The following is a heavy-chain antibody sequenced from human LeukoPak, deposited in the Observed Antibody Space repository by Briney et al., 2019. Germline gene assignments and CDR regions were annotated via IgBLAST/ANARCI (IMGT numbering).Heavy chain of an antibody. CDR1: GGSFSGYY. J-gene: IGHJ5*02. V-gene: IGHV4-34*01. CDR2: INHSGST. CDR3: ATAAGRSRPNWFDP. Sequence: SETLSLTCAVYGGSFSGYYWSGIRQPPGKGLEWIGEINHSGSTNYNPSLKSRVTISVDTSKNQFSLKLSSVTAADTAVYYCATAAGRSRPNWFDPWGQGTLVTVSS. D-gene: IGHD6-13*01.